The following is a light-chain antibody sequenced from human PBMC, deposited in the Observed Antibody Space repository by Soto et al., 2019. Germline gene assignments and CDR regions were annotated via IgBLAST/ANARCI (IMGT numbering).Light chain of an antibody. Sequence: QASRTQPASLSGSPGQSITISCTGTRGDVGAYNLVSWYQQHPGKAPKLMIYAVTNRPSGISNRFSGSKSGNTASLTISGVQAEDEADYYCNSYTTSSTLVFGTGTKVTVL. CDR1: RGDVGAYNL. J-gene: IGLJ1*01. CDR2: AVT. V-gene: IGLV2-14*02. CDR3: NSYTTSSTLV.